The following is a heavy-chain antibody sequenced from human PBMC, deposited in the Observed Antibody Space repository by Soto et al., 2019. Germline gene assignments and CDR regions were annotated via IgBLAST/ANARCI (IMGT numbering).Heavy chain of an antibody. Sequence: CGSLRLSCAASGFTFSRYAMSWVRQAPGRGLEWVSTVIGSGGSTYYADSVKGRFTISRDNSKNTLYLQMNSLRAEDTAVYYCAKEIGSSSLNWFDPWGQGTLVTVSS. V-gene: IGHV3-23*01. CDR1: GFTFSRYA. D-gene: IGHD6-6*01. J-gene: IGHJ5*02. CDR3: AKEIGSSSLNWFDP. CDR2: VIGSGGST.